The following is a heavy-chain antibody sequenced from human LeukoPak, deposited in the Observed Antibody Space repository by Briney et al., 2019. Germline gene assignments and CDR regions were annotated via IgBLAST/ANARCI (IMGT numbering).Heavy chain of an antibody. Sequence: GRSLRLSCAASGFTFSSYAMHWVRQAPGKGLEWVAVISYDGSNKYYADSVKGRFTIFRDNSKNTLYLQMNSLRAEDTAVYYCARVGLHLSGYYYYMDVWGKGTTVTVSS. J-gene: IGHJ6*03. V-gene: IGHV3-30-3*01. CDR3: ARVGLHLSGYYYYMDV. CDR2: ISYDGSNK. CDR1: GFTFSSYA.